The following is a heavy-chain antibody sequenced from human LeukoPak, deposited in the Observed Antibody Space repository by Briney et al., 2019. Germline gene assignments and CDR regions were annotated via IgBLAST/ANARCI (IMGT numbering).Heavy chain of an antibody. Sequence: GGSLRLSCAASGFTFSSYGMHWVRQAPGKGLEWVAVISYDGSNKYYADSVKGRFTISRDNAKNSLYLQMNSLRAEDTAVFYCAKLRVGAIDYWGQGTLVTVSS. CDR1: GFTFSSYG. V-gene: IGHV3-30*18. J-gene: IGHJ4*02. D-gene: IGHD1-26*01. CDR2: ISYDGSNK. CDR3: AKLRVGAIDY.